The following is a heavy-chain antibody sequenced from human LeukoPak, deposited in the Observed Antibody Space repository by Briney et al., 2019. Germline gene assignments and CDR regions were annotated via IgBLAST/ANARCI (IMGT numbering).Heavy chain of an antibody. J-gene: IGHJ3*02. V-gene: IGHV3-30-3*01. CDR2: ISSDGNTK. CDR1: GFTFSSYA. CDR3: ARRRIVGSTDDAFDT. D-gene: IGHD1-26*01. Sequence: GGSLRLSCAASGFTFSSYAMHWVRQASGKGLEWAAVISSDGNTKYYADSVEGRFTISRDNSNNTLYPQMNTLGADDTAIYYCARRRIVGSTDDAFDTWGQGTMVTLSS.